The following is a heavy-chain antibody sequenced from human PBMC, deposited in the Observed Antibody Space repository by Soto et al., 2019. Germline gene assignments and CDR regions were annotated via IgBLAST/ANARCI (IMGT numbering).Heavy chain of an antibody. J-gene: IGHJ4*02. CDR1: GGSISSGGYY. CDR2: SYYTGSS. V-gene: IGHV4-31*03. D-gene: IGHD5-12*01. Sequence: KTSETLSLTCTVSGGSISSGGYYWRWIRQHPGKGLERVGYSYYTGSSSYNSSLKSRVTISVDASKNQLSRRLASVTDADTAVYYCARDLRGYSRYDYLDYWGQGIPVTVSS. CDR3: ARDLRGYSRYDYLDY.